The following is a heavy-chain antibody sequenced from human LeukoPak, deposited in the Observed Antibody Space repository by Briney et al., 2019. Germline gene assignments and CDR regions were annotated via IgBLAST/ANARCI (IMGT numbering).Heavy chain of an antibody. V-gene: IGHV3-48*04. CDR2: ISSSSSTI. CDR1: GFTFSSYS. Sequence: PGGSLRLSCAASGFTFSSYSMNWVRQAPGKGLEWVSYISSSSSTIYYADSVKGRFTISRDNAKNSLYLQMNSLRAEDTAVYYCARETNDYGDYEIGMDYYYGMDVWGQGTTVTVSS. CDR3: ARETNDYGDYEIGMDYYYGMDV. D-gene: IGHD4-17*01. J-gene: IGHJ6*02.